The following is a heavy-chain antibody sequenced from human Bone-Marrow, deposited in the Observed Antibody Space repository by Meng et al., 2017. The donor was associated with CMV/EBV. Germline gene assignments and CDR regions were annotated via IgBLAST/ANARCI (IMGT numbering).Heavy chain of an antibody. V-gene: IGHV1-2*02. CDR3: ARGAVGYDFWSGYLYYYGMDV. CDR2: INPNSGGT. J-gene: IGHJ6*02. D-gene: IGHD3-3*01. CDR1: GYTFTSYG. Sequence: ASVKVSCKASGYTFTSYGISWVRQAPGQGLEWMGWINPNSGGTNYAQKFQGRVTMTRDTSISTAYMELSRLRSDDTAVYYCARGAVGYDFWSGYLYYYGMDVWGQGTTVTVAS.